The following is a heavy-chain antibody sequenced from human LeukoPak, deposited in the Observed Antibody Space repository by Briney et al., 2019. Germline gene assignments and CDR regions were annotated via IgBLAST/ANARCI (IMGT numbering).Heavy chain of an antibody. D-gene: IGHD3-22*01. Sequence: SETLSLTCTVSGGSISSYYWSWIRQPPGKGLEWIGSIYYSGSTYYNPSLKSRVTISVDTSKNQFSLKLSSVTAADTAVYYCARDSGIRLYDSNWFDPWGQGTLVTVSS. V-gene: IGHV4-59*12. J-gene: IGHJ5*02. CDR2: IYYSGST. CDR1: GGSISSYY. CDR3: ARDSGIRLYDSNWFDP.